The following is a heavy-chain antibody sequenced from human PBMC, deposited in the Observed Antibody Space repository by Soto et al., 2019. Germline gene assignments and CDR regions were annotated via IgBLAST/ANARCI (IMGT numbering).Heavy chain of an antibody. V-gene: IGHV4-31*03. CDR1: GAALNSGNYY. J-gene: IGHJ5*02. CDR3: ARLRIATNNYKWFDP. Sequence: LTLTCSVSGAALNSGNYYWHWIRQVPGKGLEWIGHIYVTGAVDYNPSLRDRITISQDTSERRFSLNLRLVTAADTAVYYCARLRIATNNYKWFDPWGQGTLVTVSS. CDR2: IYVTGAV. D-gene: IGHD2-21*01.